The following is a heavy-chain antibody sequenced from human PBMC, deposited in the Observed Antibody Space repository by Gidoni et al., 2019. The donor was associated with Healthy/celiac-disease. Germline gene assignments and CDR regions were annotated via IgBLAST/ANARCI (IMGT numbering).Heavy chain of an antibody. CDR2: ISSSSSTI. J-gene: IGHJ6*02. V-gene: IGHV3-48*02. CDR1: GFTFSSYS. CDR3: AREPIQLWFRYYGMDV. D-gene: IGHD5-18*01. Sequence: EVQLVESGGGLVQPGGSLRLSCPASGFTFSSYSMNWVRQAPGKGLEWVSYISSSSSTIYYADSVKGRFTISRDNAKNSLYLQMNSLRDEDTAVYYCAREPIQLWFRYYGMDVWGQGTTVTVSS.